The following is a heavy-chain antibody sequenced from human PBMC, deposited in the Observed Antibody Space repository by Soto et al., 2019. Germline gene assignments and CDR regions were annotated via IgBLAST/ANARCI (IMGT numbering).Heavy chain of an antibody. J-gene: IGHJ4*02. CDR2: ISYDGSNK. Sequence: QVQLVESGGGVVQPGRSLRLSCAASGFTFRSDGMHWVHQAPGKGLEWVAVISYDGSNKYYVDSVKGRFTISRDNSKNTLYLQMNSLRAEDTAVYYCAKGKGGYSGYDVGYHFDYWGQGTLVTVSS. V-gene: IGHV3-30*18. CDR3: AKGKGGYSGYDVGYHFDY. CDR1: GFTFRSDG. D-gene: IGHD5-12*01.